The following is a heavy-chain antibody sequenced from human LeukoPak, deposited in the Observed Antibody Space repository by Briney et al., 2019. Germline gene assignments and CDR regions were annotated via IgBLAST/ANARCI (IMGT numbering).Heavy chain of an antibody. Sequence: GGSLRLSCEASGFTFSTYPMHWVRQAPDKGLEWVAMISHHGSNKYYADSVKGRFTISRDNSKNTLYLQMNNPRVEDTAIYYCARVHDTAGYYHYFDSWGQGTLVTVSS. CDR2: ISHHGSNK. CDR3: ARVHDTAGYYHYFDS. J-gene: IGHJ4*02. CDR1: GFTFSTYP. V-gene: IGHV3-30*14. D-gene: IGHD3-9*01.